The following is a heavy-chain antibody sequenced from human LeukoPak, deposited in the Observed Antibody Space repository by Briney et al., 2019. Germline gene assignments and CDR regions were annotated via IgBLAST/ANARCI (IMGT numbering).Heavy chain of an antibody. CDR2: IYYGGST. J-gene: IGHJ4*02. CDR3: ARDPAYSSSDY. D-gene: IGHD6-6*01. Sequence: SETLSLTCTVSGGSITSSNYYWGWIRQPPGKGLEWIGSIYYGGSTFYNPSLKSRVTISVDTSKNQFSLRLNSVTAADTAVYFCARDPAYSSSDYWGQGTLVTVSS. V-gene: IGHV4-39*07. CDR1: GGSITSSNYY.